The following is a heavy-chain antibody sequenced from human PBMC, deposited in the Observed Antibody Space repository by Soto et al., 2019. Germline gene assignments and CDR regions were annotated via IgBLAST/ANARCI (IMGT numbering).Heavy chain of an antibody. CDR3: ARLMATDVLRYFDWLLKFDY. CDR2: IYYSGST. V-gene: IGHV4-39*01. J-gene: IGHJ4*02. CDR1: GGSISSSSYY. Sequence: LSLTCTVSGGSISSSSYYWGWIRQPPGKGLEWIGSIYYSGSTYYNPSLKSRVTISVDTSKNQFSLKLSSVTAADTAVYYCARLMATDVLRYFDWLLKFDYWGQGTLVTVSS. D-gene: IGHD3-9*01.